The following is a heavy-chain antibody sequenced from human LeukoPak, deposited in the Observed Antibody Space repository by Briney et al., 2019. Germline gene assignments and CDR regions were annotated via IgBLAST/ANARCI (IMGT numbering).Heavy chain of an antibody. V-gene: IGHV3-30*04. D-gene: IGHD3-22*01. CDR2: ISYEGNTR. CDR1: GFNFSNYA. Sequence: GGSLRLSCAASGFNFSNYAMHWVRQAPGKGLEWVAVISYEGNTRHYADSVKGRFTISRDNSKNKHYLQMNSLRAEDTAVYYCASVGTSRRYDSSGYYLDYWGQGTLVTVSS. CDR3: ASVGTSRRYDSSGYYLDY. J-gene: IGHJ4*02.